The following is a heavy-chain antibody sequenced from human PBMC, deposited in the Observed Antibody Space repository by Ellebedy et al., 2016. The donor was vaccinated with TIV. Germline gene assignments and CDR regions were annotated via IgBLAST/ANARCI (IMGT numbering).Heavy chain of an antibody. CDR1: GDSVSSYY. Sequence: SETLSLTCTVSGDSVSSYYWSWIRQPAGKGPEWIGRVYISGYTLYNPSLKGRVIMSVDPSKNQFSLKLSSVTAADTAVYYCARAKKATFYGSQTPYYYHGFDVWGQGTTVTVSS. D-gene: IGHD2/OR15-2a*01. J-gene: IGHJ6*02. CDR2: VYISGYT. V-gene: IGHV4-4*07. CDR3: ARAKKATFYGSQTPYYYHGFDV.